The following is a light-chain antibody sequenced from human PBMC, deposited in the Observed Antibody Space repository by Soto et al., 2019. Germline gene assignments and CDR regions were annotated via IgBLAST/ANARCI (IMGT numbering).Light chain of an antibody. Sequence: DIVMTQSPDSLAVSLGERATINCKSSQSVLYSSNNKNYLAWFQRKPGQPPKLLIYWASTRESGVPDRFSGSGSGTDFTLTISSLQAEDVALYYCQQHFSVPFTFGPGTKVDLK. CDR2: WAS. J-gene: IGKJ3*01. CDR3: QQHFSVPFT. V-gene: IGKV4-1*01. CDR1: QSVLYSSNNKNY.